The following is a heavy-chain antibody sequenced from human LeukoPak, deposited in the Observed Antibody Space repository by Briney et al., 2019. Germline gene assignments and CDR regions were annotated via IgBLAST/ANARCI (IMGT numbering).Heavy chain of an antibody. CDR2: ISGSGVST. V-gene: IGHV3-23*01. Sequence: PGGSLRLSCAASGFTFSSYAMSWVRQAPGRGLEWVSAISGSGVSTYYADSVKGRFTISRDIFKNTLYLQMNSLRAEDTAVYYCAKAPAKYVDTAMGTFDYWGQGTLVTVSS. CDR1: GFTFSSYA. D-gene: IGHD5-18*01. J-gene: IGHJ4*02. CDR3: AKAPAKYVDTAMGTFDY.